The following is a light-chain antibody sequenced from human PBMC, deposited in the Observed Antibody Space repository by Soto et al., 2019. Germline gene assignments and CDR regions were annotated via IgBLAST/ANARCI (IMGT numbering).Light chain of an antibody. J-gene: IGKJ4*01. CDR3: QQRCSWPT. CDR1: QSVSSY. V-gene: IGKV3-11*01. Sequence: EIVLTQSPATLSLSPGERATLSCRASQSVSSYLAWYQQKPGQAPRLLIYDASNRATGIPARFSGSGSGTDFTLTSSSLEPVDFAFYYRQQRCSWPTFGGGTKVEIK. CDR2: DAS.